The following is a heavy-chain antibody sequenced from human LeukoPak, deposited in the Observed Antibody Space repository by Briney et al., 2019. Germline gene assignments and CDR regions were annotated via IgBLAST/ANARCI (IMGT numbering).Heavy chain of an antibody. CDR3: AREDGSGYYYSIDY. J-gene: IGHJ4*02. V-gene: IGHV4-59*01. D-gene: IGHD3-22*01. CDR1: GGSISSYY. CDR2: IYYSGST. Sequence: SETLSLTCTVSGGSISSYYWSWIRQPPGKGLEWIGYIYYSGSTNYNPSLKSRVTISVDTSKNQFSLKLSSVTAADTAVYYCAREDGSGYYYSIDYWGQGTLVTVSS.